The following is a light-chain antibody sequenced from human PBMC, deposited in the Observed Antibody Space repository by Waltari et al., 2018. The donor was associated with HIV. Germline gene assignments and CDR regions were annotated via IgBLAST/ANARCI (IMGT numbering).Light chain of an antibody. CDR3: SSSLNRDTVL. CDR2: DVT. CDR1: SNDVSLYGY. J-gene: IGLJ1*01. Sequence: QSVLPQPASVSASPGQSVTISCSGISNDVSLYGYVSWYQQHPGKAPKLMIYDVTNRPSGVSDRFSGSKSGNTASLTISGLQAEDEADYYCSSSLNRDTVLFGTGTKVTVL. V-gene: IGLV2-14*03.